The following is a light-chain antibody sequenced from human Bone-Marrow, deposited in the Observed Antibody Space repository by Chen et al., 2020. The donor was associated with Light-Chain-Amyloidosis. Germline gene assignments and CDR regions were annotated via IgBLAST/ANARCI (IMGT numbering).Light chain of an antibody. Sequence: SYELTQPPSVSVSPGPTARITCSGADLPTKYAYWYQQKPGQAPVLVIHRDTERPSGISERCSGSRSGTTATVTSSGVQAEDEADYHWQSADSSGTYEVIFGGGTKLTVL. V-gene: IGLV3-25*03. CDR1: DLPTKY. J-gene: IGLJ2*01. CDR2: RDT. CDR3: QSADSSGTYEVI.